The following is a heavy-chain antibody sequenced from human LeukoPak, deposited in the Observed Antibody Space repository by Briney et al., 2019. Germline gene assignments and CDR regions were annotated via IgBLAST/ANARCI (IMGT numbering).Heavy chain of an antibody. V-gene: IGHV3-48*01. CDR1: GFTFSSYS. CDR2: ISSSSSTV. Sequence: PGGSLRLSCAASGFTFSSYSINWVRQAPGKGLEWVSYISSSSSTVYYADSVKGRFTISRDNAKNSLYLQMNSLRAEDTAVYYCASLAVAGRGDYWGQGTLVTVSS. CDR3: ASLAVAGRGDY. D-gene: IGHD6-19*01. J-gene: IGHJ4*02.